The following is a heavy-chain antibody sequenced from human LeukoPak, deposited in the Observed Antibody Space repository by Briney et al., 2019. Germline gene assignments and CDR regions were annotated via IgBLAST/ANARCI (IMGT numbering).Heavy chain of an antibody. CDR2: IFSGGDI. D-gene: IGHD3-10*01. Sequence: GGSLRLSCAASGFTVSGNYMSWVRQAPEKGLEWVSVIFSGGDIYYADSVKDRFTISRDISKNTLYLQMNSLRAEGTAVYYCARGWGYFGSGHAFDVWGQGTMVTVSS. V-gene: IGHV3-66*01. CDR3: ARGWGYFGSGHAFDV. CDR1: GFTVSGNY. J-gene: IGHJ3*01.